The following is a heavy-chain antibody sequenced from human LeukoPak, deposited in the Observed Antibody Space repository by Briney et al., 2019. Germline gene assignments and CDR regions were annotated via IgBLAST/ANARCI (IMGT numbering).Heavy chain of an antibody. D-gene: IGHD6-13*01. V-gene: IGHV3-21*01. J-gene: IGHJ1*01. CDR1: GFTFSSYS. Sequence: GGSLRLSCAASGFTFSSYSMNWVRQAPGKGLEWVSSISSSSSYIYYADSVKGRFTISRDNAKNTLYLQMNSLRDEDTAVYYCAKGGAVADGAEYFQHWGQGTLVTVSS. CDR3: AKGGAVADGAEYFQH. CDR2: ISSSSSYI.